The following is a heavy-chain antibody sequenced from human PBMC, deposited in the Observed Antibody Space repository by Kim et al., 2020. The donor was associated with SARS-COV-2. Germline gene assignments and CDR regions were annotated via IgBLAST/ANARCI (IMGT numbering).Heavy chain of an antibody. D-gene: IGHD6-13*01. CDR1: GFTFSSYA. CDR3: AKFGGGAAGAEGGFDY. CDR2: ISGSGGST. J-gene: IGHJ4*02. V-gene: IGHV3-23*01. Sequence: GGSLRLSCAASGFTFSSYAMSWVRQAPGKGLEWVSAISGSGGSTYYADSVKGRFTISRDNSKNTLYLQMNSLRAEDTAVYYCAKFGGGAAGAEGGFDYWGQGTLVTVSS.